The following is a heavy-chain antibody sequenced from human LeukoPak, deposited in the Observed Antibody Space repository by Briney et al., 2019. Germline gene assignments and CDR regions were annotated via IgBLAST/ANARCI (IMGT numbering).Heavy chain of an antibody. V-gene: IGHV2-70*11. J-gene: IGHJ3*02. CDR2: IDWDDVK. Sequence: SGPALVKPTQTLTLTCTFSGFSLSTSGMCVSWIRQPPGKALEWLARIDWDDVKYYSTSLKTRLTISKDTSKNQVVLTMTNMDPVDTATYYCARIKLATVVTPVVAFDIWGQGTMVTVSS. CDR1: GFSLSTSGMC. D-gene: IGHD4-23*01. CDR3: ARIKLATVVTPVVAFDI.